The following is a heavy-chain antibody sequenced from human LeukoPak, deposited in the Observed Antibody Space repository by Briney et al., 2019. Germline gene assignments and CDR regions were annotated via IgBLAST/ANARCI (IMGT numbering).Heavy chain of an antibody. CDR2: ISYDGSNK. J-gene: IGHJ3*02. Sequence: GSLRLSCAASGFTFSSYAMHWVRQAPGKGLEWVAVISYDGSNKYYADSMKGRFTISRDNSKNTLYLQMNSLRAEDTAVYYCAREDGDQDAFDIWGQGTMVTVSS. CDR1: GFTFSSYA. V-gene: IGHV3-30*04. D-gene: IGHD4-17*01. CDR3: AREDGDQDAFDI.